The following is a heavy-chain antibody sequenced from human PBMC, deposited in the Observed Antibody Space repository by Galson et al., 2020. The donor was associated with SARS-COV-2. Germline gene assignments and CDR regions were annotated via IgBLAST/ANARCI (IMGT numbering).Heavy chain of an antibody. V-gene: IGHV1-18*01. D-gene: IGHD4-4*01. J-gene: IGHJ5*02. CDR1: GYTFDNHD. CDR3: AREGRSTVTNNWFDL. Sequence: ASVKVSCKASGYTFDNHDLNWVRQAPGQGLEWMGWISVYNGNTNYAQKFQGRVTMTTDTSTSTAYMELRSLRSDDTAVYFCAREGRSTVTNNWFDLWGSGTLVTVSS. CDR2: ISVYNGNT.